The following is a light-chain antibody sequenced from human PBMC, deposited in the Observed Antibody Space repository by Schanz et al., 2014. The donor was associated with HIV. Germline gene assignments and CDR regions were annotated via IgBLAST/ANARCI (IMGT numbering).Light chain of an antibody. J-gene: IGLJ2*01. CDR1: SGSIASDS. CDR2: GND. CDR3: HSSDGLSLGV. V-gene: IGLV6-57*04. Sequence: NFMLTQPHSVSEFPGKTVTISCTRSSGSIASDSVQWYQQRPGSAPLLVIRGNDQRPSDVPDRFSGSIDRTSNSASLIISRLETEDEADYFCHSSDGLSLGVFGGGTKLTVL.